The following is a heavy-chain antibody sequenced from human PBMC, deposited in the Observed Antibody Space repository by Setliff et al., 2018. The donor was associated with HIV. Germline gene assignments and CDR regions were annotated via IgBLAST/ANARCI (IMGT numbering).Heavy chain of an antibody. CDR2: ISSTGTYI. J-gene: IGHJ4*02. V-gene: IGHV3-21*03. CDR1: GFNFSSHT. D-gene: IGHD6-13*01. Sequence: LRLSCAASGFNFSSHTMNWIRQAPGKGLEWVSSISSTGTYIYYADSVRGRFTISRDNSKNTLYLQMNSLRAEDTAVYYCAKNLYRSGWSPLDYWGQGTPVTVSS. CDR3: AKNLYRSGWSPLDY.